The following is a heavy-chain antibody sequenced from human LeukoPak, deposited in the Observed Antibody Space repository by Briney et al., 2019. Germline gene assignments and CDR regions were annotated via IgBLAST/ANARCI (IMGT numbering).Heavy chain of an antibody. CDR3: VRGSTLRHYQY. D-gene: IGHD3-16*01. J-gene: IGHJ4*02. V-gene: IGHV4-39*07. CDR2: INHSGST. Sequence: SENLSLTCTVSGGSISGSDYYWSWIRQTPGKGLEWIGEINHSGSTNYNPSLKSRVTVSVDTSKNQFSLKLRSVTAADTSVYYCVRGSTLRHYQYWVQGSLVTVPS. CDR1: GGSISGSDYY.